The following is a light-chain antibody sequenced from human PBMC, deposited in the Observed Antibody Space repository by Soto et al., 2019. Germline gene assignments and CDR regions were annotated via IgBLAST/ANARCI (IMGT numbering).Light chain of an antibody. J-gene: IGKJ2*02. V-gene: IGKV3-20*01. CDR1: QSVSSNY. Sequence: EIVLTQSPGTLSLSPGERATLSCRASQSVSSNYLAWYQQKPGQAPRLLIYDASSRATGIPDRFSGSGSGTGFTLTISRMEPEDFAVYYCQQYGSSPCTFGQGTKLEIK. CDR3: QQYGSSPCT. CDR2: DAS.